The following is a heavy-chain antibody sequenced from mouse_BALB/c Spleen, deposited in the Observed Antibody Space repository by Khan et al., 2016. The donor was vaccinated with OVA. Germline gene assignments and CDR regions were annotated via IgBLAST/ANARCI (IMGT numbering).Heavy chain of an antibody. J-gene: IGHJ2*01. Sequence: EVELVESGGGLVKPGGSLKCSCAASGFTFSRHPMSWVRQTPERRLEWGASIGSGGTTSYPDSAQGRFTISRDNARNIQYLQKCTLRPDDSAMYYCTSVNGSTGVDYWGQGTTLTVTS. V-gene: IGHV5-6-5*01. D-gene: IGHD1-1*01. CDR1: GFTFSRHP. CDR2: IGSGGTT. CDR3: TSVNGSTGVDY.